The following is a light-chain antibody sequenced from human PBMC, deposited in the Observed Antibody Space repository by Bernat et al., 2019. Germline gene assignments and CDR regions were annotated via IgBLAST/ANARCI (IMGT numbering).Light chain of an antibody. CDR3: QQYDTSSNT. CDR2: EAS. J-gene: IGKJ1*01. V-gene: IGKV1-5*03. CDR1: QRISSW. Sequence: DIQMTQSPSTLSASVGDRVTITCHASQRISSWLAWYQQKPGKAPKLLIYEASTLQTVVPSRFSGSGSGTEFTLTISSLQPDDFATYHCQQYDTSSNTFGQGTKVEVK.